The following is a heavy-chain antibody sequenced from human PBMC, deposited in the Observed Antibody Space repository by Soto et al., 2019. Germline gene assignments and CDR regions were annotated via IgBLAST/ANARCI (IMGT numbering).Heavy chain of an antibody. Sequence: EVQLVESGGGLVQPGGSLRISCAASGFTFSSYWMHWVRHAPGQGLVWVSRINSDGSSTNYADSVKGRFTIYRDNAKNMQHLQMNSLIAEDKDVYDCARGSSSWYGVDSWGQGTLGTGYS. D-gene: IGHD6-13*01. J-gene: IGHJ4*02. V-gene: IGHV3-74*01. CDR1: GFTFSSYW. CDR2: INSDGSST. CDR3: ARGSSSWYGVDS.